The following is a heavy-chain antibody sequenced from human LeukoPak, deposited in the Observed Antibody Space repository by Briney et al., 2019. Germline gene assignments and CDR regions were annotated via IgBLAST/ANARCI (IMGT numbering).Heavy chain of an antibody. CDR1: GFTFSNAW. CDR3: TKFDYAAFEY. V-gene: IGHV3-15*01. J-gene: IGHJ4*02. Sequence: GGSLRLSCVASGFTFSNAWMSWVRQAPGKGLEWVGRIKSKTNGGTTDYAAPVKGRFTISRDDSKNTLYLQMNSLKPEDTAVYYCTKFDYAAFEYWAREPWSPSPQ. CDR2: IKSKTNGGTT. D-gene: IGHD4-17*01.